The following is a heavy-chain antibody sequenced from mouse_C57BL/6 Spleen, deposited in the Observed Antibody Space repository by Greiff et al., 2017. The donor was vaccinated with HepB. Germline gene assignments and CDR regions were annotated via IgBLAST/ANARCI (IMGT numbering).Heavy chain of an antibody. V-gene: IGHV4-1*01. CDR2: INPDSSTI. J-gene: IGHJ4*01. Sequence: AASGIDFSRYWMSWVRRAPGKGLEWIGEINPDSSTINYAPSLKDKFIISRDNAKNTLYLQMSKVRSEDTALYYCARRGLLRRGAMDYWGQGTSVTVAS. CDR3: ARRGLLRRGAMDY. CDR1: GIDFSRYW. D-gene: IGHD1-1*01.